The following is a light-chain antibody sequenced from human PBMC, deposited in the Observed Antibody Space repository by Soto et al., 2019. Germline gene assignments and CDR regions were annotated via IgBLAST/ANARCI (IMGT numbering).Light chain of an antibody. CDR1: QNVGRN. V-gene: IGKV3-15*01. Sequence: EIVMTQSPATLSVSPGERATLSCRASQNVGRNLAWYQQKPGQAPRLVIYGASTRATGIPARFSGSGSGTELTLTISSLQSEDFAVYYCQQYNNWPRTFGQGTKVDIK. CDR3: QQYNNWPRT. CDR2: GAS. J-gene: IGKJ1*01.